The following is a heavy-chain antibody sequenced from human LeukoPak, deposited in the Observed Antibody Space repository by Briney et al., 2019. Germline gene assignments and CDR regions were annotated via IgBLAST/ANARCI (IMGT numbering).Heavy chain of an antibody. CDR2: IIPILGIA. Sequence: ASVKVSCKASGGTFSSYAISWVRQAPGQGLEWMGRIIPILGIANYAQKLQGRVAITADKSTSTAYMELSSLRSEDTAVYYCARDGTVVTLPFYWGQGTLVTVSS. D-gene: IGHD4-23*01. J-gene: IGHJ4*02. CDR1: GGTFSSYA. CDR3: ARDGTVVTLPFY. V-gene: IGHV1-69*04.